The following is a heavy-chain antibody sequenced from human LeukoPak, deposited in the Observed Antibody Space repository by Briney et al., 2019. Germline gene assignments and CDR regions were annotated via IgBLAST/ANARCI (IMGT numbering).Heavy chain of an antibody. CDR3: ARAIGRLRYFDWLPDY. J-gene: IGHJ4*02. Sequence: KSSETLSLTCTVSGGSISSSSYYWGWIRQPPGKGLEWIGSIYYSGSTYYNPSLKSRVTISVDTSKNQFSLKLSSVTAADTAVYYCARAIGRLRYFDWLPDYWGQGTLVTVSS. V-gene: IGHV4-39*01. D-gene: IGHD3-9*01. CDR2: IYYSGST. CDR1: GGSISSSSYY.